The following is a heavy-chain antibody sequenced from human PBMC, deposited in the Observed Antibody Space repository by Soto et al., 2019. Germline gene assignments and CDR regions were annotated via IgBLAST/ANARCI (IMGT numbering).Heavy chain of an antibody. D-gene: IGHD3-3*01. J-gene: IGHJ3*02. CDR2: INAGNGNT. Sequence: ASVKVSCKASGYTFTSYAMHWVRQAPGQRLEWMGWINAGNGNTKYSQKFQGRVTITRDTSASTAYMELSSLRSEDTAVYYCAIYYYGFWSGYYTRPNDAFDIWGQGTMVTVSS. CDR1: GYTFTSYA. CDR3: AIYYYGFWSGYYTRPNDAFDI. V-gene: IGHV1-3*01.